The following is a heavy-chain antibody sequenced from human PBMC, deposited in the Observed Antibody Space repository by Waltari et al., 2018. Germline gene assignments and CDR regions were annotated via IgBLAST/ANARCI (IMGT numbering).Heavy chain of an antibody. D-gene: IGHD3-10*01. J-gene: IGHJ4*02. CDR2: LYTDGRT. CDR3: ARSPSMALDLQIDY. Sequence: EVQLVESGGGLIQPGGSLRLSCAASGFTVSSNYMGWVRQAPGKGLEWASVLYTDGRTFYAESVKGRFIISTDNSENTVYLQMNSLRADDTAVYYCARSPSMALDLQIDYWGQGTLVTVSS. CDR1: GFTVSSNY. V-gene: IGHV3-53*01.